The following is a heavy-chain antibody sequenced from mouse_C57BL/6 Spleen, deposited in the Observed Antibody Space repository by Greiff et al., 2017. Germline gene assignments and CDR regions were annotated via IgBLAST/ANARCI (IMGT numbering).Heavy chain of an antibody. Sequence: VQLQQSGPELVKPGASVKISCKASGYTFTDYYMNWVKQSHGKSLEWIGDINPNNGGTSYNQKFKGKATLTVDKSSSTAYMELRSLTSEDSAVYYCASREGDYYYGHFDYWGQGTTLTVSS. CDR2: INPNNGGT. CDR3: ASREGDYYYGHFDY. J-gene: IGHJ2*01. V-gene: IGHV1-26*01. D-gene: IGHD1-1*01. CDR1: GYTFTDYY.